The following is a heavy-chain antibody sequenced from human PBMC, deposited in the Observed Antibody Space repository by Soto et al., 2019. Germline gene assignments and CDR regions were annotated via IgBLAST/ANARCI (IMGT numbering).Heavy chain of an antibody. J-gene: IGHJ4*02. D-gene: IGHD5-12*01. CDR3: ASNLVGGYEVPDY. CDR1: GYTFTSYA. V-gene: IGHV5-10-1*01. Sequence: KVSCKASGYTFTSYAMHWVRQVPGKGLEWMGRIDPSDSYTNYSPSFQGHVTISADKSISTAYLQWSSLKASDTAMYYCASNLVGGYEVPDYWGQGTLVTV. CDR2: IDPSDSYT.